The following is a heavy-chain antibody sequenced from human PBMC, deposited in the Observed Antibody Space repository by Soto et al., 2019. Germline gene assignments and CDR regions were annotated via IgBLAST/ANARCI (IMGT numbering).Heavy chain of an antibody. J-gene: IGHJ4*02. CDR1: GYTFTHYY. CDR2: INPASGST. Sequence: QVQLVQSGAEVKKPGASVKLSCRTSGYTFTHYYIHWVRQAPGQGLEWLAIINPASGSTNYAQDFQGRVTCTLDTSTTTVYMELSGLRAEDTAIFYCARDLAAGEHWGQGTLVTVSS. CDR3: ARDLAAGEH. V-gene: IGHV1-46*01. D-gene: IGHD6-13*01.